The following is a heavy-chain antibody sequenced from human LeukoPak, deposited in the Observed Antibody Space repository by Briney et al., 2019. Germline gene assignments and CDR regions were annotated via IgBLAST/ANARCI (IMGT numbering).Heavy chain of an antibody. D-gene: IGHD6-6*01. J-gene: IGHJ4*02. CDR2: IYTNGST. Sequence: PSETLSFTCTVSGDSSNTYYWNWIPQPPGKGLEWIGRIYTNGSTNYNPSLNSRVSISIDKSKNQFSLRLSSVPAADTAVYYCARGNSSSSCDYWGQGTLVTVSS. V-gene: IGHV4-4*07. CDR1: GDSSNTYY. CDR3: ARGNSSSSCDY.